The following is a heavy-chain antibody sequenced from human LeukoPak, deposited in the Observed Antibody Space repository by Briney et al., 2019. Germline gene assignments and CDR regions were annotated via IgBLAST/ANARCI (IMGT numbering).Heavy chain of an antibody. J-gene: IGHJ6*02. Sequence: TSETLSLTCTVSGGSISSYYWSWIRQPAGKGLEWIGRIYTSGSTNYNPSLKSRVTMSVDTSKNQFSLKLSSVTAADTAVYYCARAAPLSHFPLIYGMDVWGQGTTVTVS. V-gene: IGHV4-4*07. CDR2: IYTSGST. CDR3: ARAAPLSHFPLIYGMDV. CDR1: GGSISSYY. D-gene: IGHD2/OR15-2a*01.